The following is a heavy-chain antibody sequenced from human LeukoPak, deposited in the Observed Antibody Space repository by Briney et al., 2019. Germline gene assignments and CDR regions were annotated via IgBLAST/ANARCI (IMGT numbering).Heavy chain of an antibody. Sequence: ASVKVSCKASGYTFTGYYMHWVRQAPGQGLEWMGRINPNSGGTNYAQKFQGWVTMTRDTSISTAYMELSRLRSDDTAVYYCARAGAYCSSTSCYRWSDWFDPWGQGTLVTVSS. CDR1: GYTFTGYY. V-gene: IGHV1-2*04. CDR2: INPNSGGT. D-gene: IGHD2-2*02. J-gene: IGHJ5*02. CDR3: ARAGAYCSSTSCYRWSDWFDP.